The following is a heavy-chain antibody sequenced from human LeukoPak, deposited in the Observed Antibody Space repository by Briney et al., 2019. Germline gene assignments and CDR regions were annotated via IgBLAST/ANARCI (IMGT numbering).Heavy chain of an antibody. Sequence: GGSLRLSCAVSGFTFSSYAMSWVCQAPPKGQEWVSSINLNGGSTSYDDSVKSRFTISRDNAKNSLFLQMNSLRAADTAVYYCARDARIAVAGEIVYWGQGALVTVSS. CDR2: INLNGGST. CDR3: ARDARIAVAGEIVY. V-gene: IGHV3-20*04. CDR1: GFTFSSYA. D-gene: IGHD6-19*01. J-gene: IGHJ4*02.